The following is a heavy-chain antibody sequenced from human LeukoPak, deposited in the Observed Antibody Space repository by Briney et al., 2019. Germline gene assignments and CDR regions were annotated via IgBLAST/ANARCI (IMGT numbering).Heavy chain of an antibody. CDR2: INHSGST. J-gene: IGHJ5*02. D-gene: IGHD3-3*01. CDR3: ARGSRTIFGVVIIRNWFDP. Sequence: PSETLSLTCAVYGGSFSGYYWSWIRQPPGKGLEWIGEINHSGSTNYNPSLKSRVTISVDTSKNQFSLKLSSVTAADTAVYYCARGSRTIFGVVIIRNWFDPWGQGTLVTVSS. CDR1: GGSFSGYY. V-gene: IGHV4-34*01.